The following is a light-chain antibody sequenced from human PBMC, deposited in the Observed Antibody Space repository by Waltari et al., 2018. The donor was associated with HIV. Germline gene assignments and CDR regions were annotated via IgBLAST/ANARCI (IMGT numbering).Light chain of an antibody. CDR3: SSYGGNNNSVV. CDR1: SSAVGGFNY. J-gene: IGLJ2*01. V-gene: IGLV2-8*01. Sequence: QSALTQPPSASGSPGQSVTISCTGTSSAVGGFNYVPWYQQHPGKAPKLMISEVSKRPSGVPDRFSGSKSGNTASLTVSGLQAEDEADYYCSSYGGNNNSVVFGGGTKLTVL. CDR2: EVS.